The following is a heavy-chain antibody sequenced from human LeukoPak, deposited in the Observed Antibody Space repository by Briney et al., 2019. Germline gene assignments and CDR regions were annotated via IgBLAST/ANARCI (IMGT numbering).Heavy chain of an antibody. CDR1: GGSISGGDYY. CDR3: ARDPIVPAAIVNVY. J-gene: IGHJ4*02. Sequence: SQTLSLTCTGSGGSISGGDYYWSWIRQPPGKGLEWIGYIYYSGSTYYNPSLKSRVTISVDTSKNQFSLKLSSVTAADTAVYYCARDPIVPAAIVNVYWGQGTLVTVSS. V-gene: IGHV4-30-4*08. CDR2: IYYSGST. D-gene: IGHD2-2*02.